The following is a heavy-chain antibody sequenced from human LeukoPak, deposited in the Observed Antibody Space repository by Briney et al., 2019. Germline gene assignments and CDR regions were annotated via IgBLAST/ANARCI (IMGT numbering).Heavy chain of an antibody. Sequence: GASVKVSCKASGYTFTSYGISWVRQAPGQGLEWMGWISAYNGNTNYAQKLQGRVTMTTDTSTSTAYMELRSLRSEDTAVYYCARVGRDYYDSSGYYLIDYWGQGTLVTVSS. D-gene: IGHD3-22*01. J-gene: IGHJ4*02. CDR2: ISAYNGNT. V-gene: IGHV1-18*01. CDR3: ARVGRDYYDSSGYYLIDY. CDR1: GYTFTSYG.